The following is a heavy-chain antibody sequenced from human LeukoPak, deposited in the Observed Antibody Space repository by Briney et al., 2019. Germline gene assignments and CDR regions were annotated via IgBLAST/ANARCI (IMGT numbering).Heavy chain of an antibody. J-gene: IGHJ4*02. D-gene: IGHD2-15*01. Sequence: PGGSLRLSCAASGFTFSSYSMNWVRRAPGKGLDWVSYITSSSTTIYYADSVKGRFTISRDNAKNSLYLQMNSLRDEDTAVYYCARDEDAVGYYFDYWGQGTLVTVSS. CDR2: ITSSSTTI. CDR1: GFTFSSYS. CDR3: ARDEDAVGYYFDY. V-gene: IGHV3-48*02.